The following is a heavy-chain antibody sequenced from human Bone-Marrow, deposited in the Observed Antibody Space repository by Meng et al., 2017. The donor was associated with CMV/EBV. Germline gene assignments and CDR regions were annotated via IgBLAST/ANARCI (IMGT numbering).Heavy chain of an antibody. J-gene: IGHJ4*02. Sequence: GESLKISCAASGFTFSSYGMHWVRQAPGKGLEWVAAISKSGGNTYTADSVKGRFTISRDNSKNTLYLQMSSLRAEDTAIYYCAKRYCSGGSCSPDYWGQGTLVTVSS. CDR1: GFTFSSYG. CDR2: ISKSGGNT. D-gene: IGHD2-15*01. CDR3: AKRYCSGGSCSPDY. V-gene: IGHV3-23*01.